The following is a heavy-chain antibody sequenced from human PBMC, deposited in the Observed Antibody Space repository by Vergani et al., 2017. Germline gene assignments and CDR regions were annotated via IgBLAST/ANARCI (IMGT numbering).Heavy chain of an antibody. CDR1: GGSISSGGYY. CDR2: IYYSGST. CDR3: ARDAPIVRGVIYYYYYYYMDV. Sequence: QVQLQESGPGLVKPSQTLSLTCTVSGGSISSGGYYWSWIRQHPGKGLEWIGYIYYSGSTYYNPSLKSRVTISVDTSKNQFSLKLSSVTAADTAVYYCARDAPIVRGVIYYYYYYYMDVWGKGTTVTVSS. V-gene: IGHV4-31*03. D-gene: IGHD3-10*01. J-gene: IGHJ6*03.